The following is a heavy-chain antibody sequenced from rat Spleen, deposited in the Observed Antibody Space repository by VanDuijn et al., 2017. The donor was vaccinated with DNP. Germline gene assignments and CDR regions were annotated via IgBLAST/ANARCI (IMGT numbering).Heavy chain of an antibody. J-gene: IGHJ2*01. CDR3: TRPLISRGYFDY. V-gene: IGHV2S12*01. Sequence: VQLKESGPGLVQPSQTLSLTCTVSGFSLTSYGVSWVRQPPGKGLEWIAAISSGGSTYYNSALKSRLSISRDTSKSQVFLKMNSLQTEDTAIYFCTRPLISRGYFDYWGQGVMVTVSS. D-gene: IGHD2-7*01. CDR2: ISSGGST. CDR1: GFSLTSYG.